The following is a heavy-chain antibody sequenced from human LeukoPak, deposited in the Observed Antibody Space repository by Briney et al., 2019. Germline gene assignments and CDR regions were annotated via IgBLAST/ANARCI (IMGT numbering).Heavy chain of an antibody. Sequence: PGRSLRLSCAASGFTFSSDPMRWVRQAPGKGLEWVAIIWYDGSNKYYADSVKGRFTISRDNSENTLYLQLDSLRVEDTAVYYCAHRRGYYFDFWGQGTLVTVSS. J-gene: IGHJ4*02. CDR1: GFTFSSDP. CDR3: AHRRGYYFDF. CDR2: IWYDGSNK. V-gene: IGHV3-33*01. D-gene: IGHD2-2*01.